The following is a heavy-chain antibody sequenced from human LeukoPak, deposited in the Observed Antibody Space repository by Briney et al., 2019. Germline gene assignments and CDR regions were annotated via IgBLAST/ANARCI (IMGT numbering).Heavy chain of an antibody. CDR3: ARRDSSGYYWSY. CDR2: INPNSDGT. Sequence: ASVNVSCKSSGYTFTGYYMYWVRPAPGQGLEGMGWINPNSDGTNYAQKLQGRVTMTRDTPISPAYMEMGGQRSDDTAVYYCARRDSSGYYWSYWGQGTLVTVSS. V-gene: IGHV1-2*02. J-gene: IGHJ4*02. D-gene: IGHD3-22*01. CDR1: GYTFTGYY.